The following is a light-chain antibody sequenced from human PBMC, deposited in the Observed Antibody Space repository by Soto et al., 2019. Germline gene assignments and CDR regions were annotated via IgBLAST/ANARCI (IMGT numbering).Light chain of an antibody. CDR3: QQYNNWRT. CDR2: GAS. J-gene: IGKJ1*01. CDR1: QSVSRSH. V-gene: IGKV3-15*01. Sequence: EIVLTQSPGTLSLSPGERATLSCRASQSVSRSHLAWFQQKPGQAPRLLIYGASTRATGIPARFSGSGSGTEFTLTISSLQSEDLAVYYCQQYNNWRTFGQGTKVDI.